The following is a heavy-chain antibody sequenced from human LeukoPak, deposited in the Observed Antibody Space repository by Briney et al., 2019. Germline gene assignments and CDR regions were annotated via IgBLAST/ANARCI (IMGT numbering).Heavy chain of an antibody. CDR1: GFTFSSYA. CDR2: ISGSGGST. Sequence: GGSLRLSCAASGFTFSSYAMSWVRQAPGKGLEWVSAISGSGGSTYYADSVKGRFTISRDNSKNTLYLQMNSLRAEDTAVYYCAKSPPYCSSTSCYIWFDPWGQGTLVTVSS. J-gene: IGHJ5*02. D-gene: IGHD2-2*02. V-gene: IGHV3-23*01. CDR3: AKSPPYCSSTSCYIWFDP.